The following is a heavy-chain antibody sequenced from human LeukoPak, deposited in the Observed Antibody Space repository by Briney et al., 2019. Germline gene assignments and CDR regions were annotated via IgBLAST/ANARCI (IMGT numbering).Heavy chain of an antibody. D-gene: IGHD3-10*01. CDR1: GFTFSSYA. Sequence: GSLRLSCAASGFTFSSYAMSWVRQAPGKGLEWVSAISGSGGSTYYADSVKGRFTISRDNSKNTLYLQMNSLRAEDTAVYYRAKAYRTHNSGSCDYWGQGTLVTVSS. J-gene: IGHJ4*02. V-gene: IGHV3-23*01. CDR2: ISGSGGST. CDR3: AKAYRTHNSGSCDY.